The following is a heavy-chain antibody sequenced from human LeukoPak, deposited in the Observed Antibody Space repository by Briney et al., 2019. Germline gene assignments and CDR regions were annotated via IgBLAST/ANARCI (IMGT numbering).Heavy chain of an antibody. Sequence: SSETLSLTCTVSGGSISSYYWSWLRQPAGKGLEWIGRIYSSGSTNYNPSLKSRVTMSVDTSKNQFTLRLNSVTAADTAVYYCAREYGDLDYWGQGTLVTVSS. CDR3: AREYGDLDY. CDR1: GGSISSYY. D-gene: IGHD4-17*01. CDR2: IYSSGST. V-gene: IGHV4-4*07. J-gene: IGHJ4*02.